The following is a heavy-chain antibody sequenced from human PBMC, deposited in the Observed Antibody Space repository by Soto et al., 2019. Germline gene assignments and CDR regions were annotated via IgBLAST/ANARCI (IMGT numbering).Heavy chain of an antibody. CDR2: ISDSGDST. J-gene: IGHJ5*02. D-gene: IGHD3-22*01. CDR1: GFTFSMDA. Sequence: GGSLRLSCAASGFTFSMDALTWVRQAPGKGLEWVSAISDSGDSTYYADSVKGRFTISRDNSKNTLYLQMNSLRAEDTAVYYCAKDGRSSGCYPTWGKGTLVTVAS. CDR3: AKDGRSSGCYPT. V-gene: IGHV3-23*01.